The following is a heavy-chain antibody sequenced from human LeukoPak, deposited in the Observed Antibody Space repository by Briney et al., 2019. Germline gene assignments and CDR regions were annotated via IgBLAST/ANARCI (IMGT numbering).Heavy chain of an antibody. CDR2: ISSSAGTI. J-gene: IGHJ4*02. Sequence: GGSLRLSCAASGFTFSSYEMNWVRQAPGKGLEWVSFISSSAGTIYYADSVKGRFTISRDNAKNPLYLQMSSLRAEDTAVYYCARGPYSSGWYIDYWGQGTLVTVSS. CDR3: ARGPYSSGWYIDY. V-gene: IGHV3-48*03. CDR1: GFTFSSYE. D-gene: IGHD6-19*01.